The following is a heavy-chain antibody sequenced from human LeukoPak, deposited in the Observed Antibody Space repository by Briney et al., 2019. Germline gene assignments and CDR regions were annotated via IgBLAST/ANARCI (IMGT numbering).Heavy chain of an antibody. J-gene: IGHJ4*02. D-gene: IGHD2-2*01. CDR1: GLIVSNNY. V-gene: IGHV3-53*01. CDR3: ARGIRDCSRTTCYQPFDY. CDR2: VYSGGHT. Sequence: GGSLRLSCAASGLIVSNNYMSWVRQAPGKGLEWVSIVYSGGHTYYADSVKGRFTISRDKSKNTLYLQMSSPRAEDTAVYYCARGIRDCSRTTCYQPFDYWGQGALVTVSS.